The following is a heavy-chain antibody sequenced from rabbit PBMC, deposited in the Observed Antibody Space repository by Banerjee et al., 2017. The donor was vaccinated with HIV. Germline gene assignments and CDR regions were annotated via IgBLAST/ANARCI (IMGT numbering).Heavy chain of an antibody. J-gene: IGHJ4*01. Sequence: QSLEESGGDLVMPGASLTLTCTASGFSFSGSYWMSWVRQAPGKGLECIACIGIGNDSAYYASWAKGRFTISKTSSTTVTLQMTSLTAADTATYFCARPITTFHLWGPGTLVTVS. CDR1: GFSFSGSYW. CDR3: ARPITTFHL. CDR2: IGIGNDSA. V-gene: IGHV1S40*01. D-gene: IGHD4-1*01.